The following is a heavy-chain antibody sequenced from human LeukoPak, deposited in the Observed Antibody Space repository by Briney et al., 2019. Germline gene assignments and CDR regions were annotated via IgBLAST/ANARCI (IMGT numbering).Heavy chain of an antibody. J-gene: IGHJ4*02. CDR1: RFTFSTYS. D-gene: IGHD1-26*01. V-gene: IGHV3-21*01. CDR2: ITSSRTYI. Sequence: GGSLRLSCAASRFTFSTYSMNWVRQAPGKGLEWVSSITSSRTYIYYADSVKGRFTISRDNAKNALYLQMNSLRVEDTAVYYCAKDTPVGATFPYFDYWGQGTLVTVSS. CDR3: AKDTPVGATFPYFDY.